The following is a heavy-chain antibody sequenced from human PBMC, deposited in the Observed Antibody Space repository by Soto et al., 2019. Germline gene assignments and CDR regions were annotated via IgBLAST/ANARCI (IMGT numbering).Heavy chain of an antibody. CDR1: GYTFTSYY. Sequence: ASVEISCKASGYTFTSYYMHWVRQAPGQGLECMGIINPSWGSTSYAQKTQGRVTMTRXPXXRXXXMXLXXLIXEDTAVYYCARDREIVGATRQRGLFDYWG. V-gene: IGHV1-46*01. J-gene: IGHJ4*01. CDR2: INPSWGST. D-gene: IGHD1-26*01. CDR3: ARDREIVGATRQRGLFDY.